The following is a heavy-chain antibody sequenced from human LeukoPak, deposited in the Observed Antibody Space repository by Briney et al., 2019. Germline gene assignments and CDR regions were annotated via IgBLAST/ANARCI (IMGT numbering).Heavy chain of an antibody. CDR3: ATCYDSRITDAFDI. V-gene: IGHV3-48*03. CDR2: ISSSGSTI. Sequence: PGGSLRLSCAASGFTFSSYEMNWVRQAPGKGLEWVSYISSSGSTIYYADSVKGRFTISRDNAKNSLYLQMNSLRAEDTAVYYRATCYDSRITDAFDIWGQGTMVTVSS. J-gene: IGHJ3*02. D-gene: IGHD3-22*01. CDR1: GFTFSSYE.